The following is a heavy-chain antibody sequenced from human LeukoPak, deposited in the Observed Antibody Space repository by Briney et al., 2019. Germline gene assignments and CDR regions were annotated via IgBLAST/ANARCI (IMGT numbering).Heavy chain of an antibody. V-gene: IGHV1-18*01. J-gene: IGHJ4*02. CDR1: GYTFTSYG. D-gene: IGHD1-26*01. CDR2: ISAYNGNT. Sequence: GASVKVSCKASGYTFTSYGISWVRQAPGQGLEWMGWISAYNGNTNYAQKLQGRVTMTTDTSTSTAYMELRSLGSADTAVYYCARDWARGTTGSYLWGQGTLVTVSS. CDR3: ARDWARGTTGSYL.